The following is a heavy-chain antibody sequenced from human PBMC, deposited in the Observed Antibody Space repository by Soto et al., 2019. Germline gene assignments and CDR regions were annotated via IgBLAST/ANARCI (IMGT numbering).Heavy chain of an antibody. CDR2: TYPGDSDT. CDR3: ARQISNFRYDDYAMDV. J-gene: IGHJ6*02. D-gene: IGHD4-4*01. CDR1: GGTFADFW. Sequence: GVLLRICCSGSGGTFADFWIGWMRKLPGQGLEWMGITYPGDSDTRYSPSFQGHVTITVDKSTSTAYLQWSSLKASDTPMNYCARQISNFRYDDYAMDVWGQGTTVTVSS. V-gene: IGHV5-51*01.